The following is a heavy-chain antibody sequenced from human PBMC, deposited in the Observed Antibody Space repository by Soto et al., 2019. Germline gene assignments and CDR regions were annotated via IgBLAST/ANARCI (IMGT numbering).Heavy chain of an antibody. D-gene: IGHD2-21*02. CDR3: ASLRGLNY. CDR1: GGTFNSYT. Sequence: QVQLVQSGAEVKKPGSSVKVSCKPSGGTFNSYTITWVRQAPGQGLEWMGRIIPLIDKTNYAQRVQGRVTISADKSTNTAYMELRSLRSEDTALYYCASLRGLNYWGQGTLVTVSS. V-gene: IGHV1-69*02. CDR2: IIPLIDKT. J-gene: IGHJ4*02.